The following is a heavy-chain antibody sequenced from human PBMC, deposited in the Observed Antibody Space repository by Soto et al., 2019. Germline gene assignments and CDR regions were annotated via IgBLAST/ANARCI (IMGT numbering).Heavy chain of an antibody. CDR1: GGTFSSYA. J-gene: IGHJ6*02. CDR3: ATEQLWLQRYYYGMDV. CDR2: IIPIFGTA. Sequence: QVQLVQSGAEVKKPGSSVKVSCKASGGTFSSYAISWVRQAPGQGLEWMGGIIPIFGTANYAQKFQGRVTITADESTGTAYMELSSLRSEDTAVYYCATEQLWLQRYYYGMDVWGQGTTVTVSS. V-gene: IGHV1-69*01. D-gene: IGHD5-18*01.